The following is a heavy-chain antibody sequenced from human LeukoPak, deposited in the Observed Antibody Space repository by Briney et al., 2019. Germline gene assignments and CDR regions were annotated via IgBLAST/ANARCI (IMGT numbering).Heavy chain of an antibody. V-gene: IGHV3-21*01. Sequence: PGGSLRLSCAASGFTFSTSAMNWVRQVPGKGLEWVSSIDLDSSHIYYAASVRGRFTISRDNARNSVYLQMNRLRVEDTAVYYGARDPLRYLRVGHYDYWGQGTLVAVSS. CDR3: ARDPLRYLRVGHYDY. CDR1: GFTFSTSA. D-gene: IGHD3-9*01. CDR2: IDLDSSHI. J-gene: IGHJ4*02.